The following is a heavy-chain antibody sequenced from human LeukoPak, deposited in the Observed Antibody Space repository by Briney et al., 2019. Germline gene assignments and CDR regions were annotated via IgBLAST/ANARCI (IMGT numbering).Heavy chain of an antibody. CDR2: IYPGDSDT. Sequence: PGESLKISCKGSGYRFTNYWIGWVRQMPGKGLEWMGIIYPGDSDTRYSPSFQGQVTISADKSISTAYLQWSSLKASDTAMYYCARHGYSYGYVTPHYYGMDVWGQGTTVTVSS. CDR3: ARHGYSYGYVTPHYYGMDV. CDR1: GYRFTNYW. V-gene: IGHV5-51*01. D-gene: IGHD5-18*01. J-gene: IGHJ6*02.